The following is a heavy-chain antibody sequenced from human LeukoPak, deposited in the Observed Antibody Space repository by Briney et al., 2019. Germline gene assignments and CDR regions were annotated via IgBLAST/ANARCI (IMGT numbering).Heavy chain of an antibody. J-gene: IGHJ4*02. D-gene: IGHD5-12*01. V-gene: IGHV3-23*01. CDR3: ANLNSGYVGQAIANY. CDR1: GFTFSSYA. Sequence: GGSLRLSCAASGFTFSSYAMSWVRQAPGKGLEWVSAISGSGGSTYYADSVKGRFTISRDNSKNTLYLQMNSLRAEDTAVYYCANLNSGYVGQAIANYWGQGTLVTVSS. CDR2: ISGSGGST.